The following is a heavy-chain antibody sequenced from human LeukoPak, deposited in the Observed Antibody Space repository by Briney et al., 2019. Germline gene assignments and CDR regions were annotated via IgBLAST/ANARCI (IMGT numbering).Heavy chain of an antibody. J-gene: IGHJ4*02. CDR2: IYYSGST. CDR1: GGSISSYY. D-gene: IGHD6-13*01. CDR3: ARARLEFWYEVYYFDY. V-gene: IGHV4-59*01. Sequence: SETLSLTCTVSGGSISSYYWGWIRQPPGKGLEWIGYIYYSGSTNYNPSLKSRVTISVDTSKNQFSLKLSSVTAADTAVYYCARARLEFWYEVYYFDYWGQGALVTVSS.